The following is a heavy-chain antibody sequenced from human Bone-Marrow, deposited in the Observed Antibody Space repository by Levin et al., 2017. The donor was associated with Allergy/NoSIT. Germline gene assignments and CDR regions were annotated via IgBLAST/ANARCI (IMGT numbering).Heavy chain of an antibody. CDR3: ARDGYSGYDAGGFDS. Sequence: RSGGSLRLSCEASGFNFESYWMSWVRQAPGKGLEWVAKIREDGSEKDHVQSVKGRFTISRDNAKNAVFLQMNSLRVEDTAVYFCARDGYSGYDAGGFDSWGQGTLVTVSS. CDR1: GFNFESYW. D-gene: IGHD5-12*01. V-gene: IGHV3-7*01. J-gene: IGHJ4*02. CDR2: IREDGSEK.